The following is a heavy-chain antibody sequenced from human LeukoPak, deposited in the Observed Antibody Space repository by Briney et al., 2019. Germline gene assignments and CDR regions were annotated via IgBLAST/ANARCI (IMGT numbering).Heavy chain of an antibody. CDR2: INHSGST. CDR3: ARDRSYDSSGYYESDAFDI. D-gene: IGHD3-22*01. CDR1: GGSFSGYY. Sequence: SETLSLTCAVYGGSFSGYYWSWIRQPPGKGLEWIGEINHSGSTNYNPSLKSRVTISVDTSKNQFSLKLSSVTAADTAVYYCARDRSYDSSGYYESDAFDIWGQGTMVTVSS. J-gene: IGHJ3*02. V-gene: IGHV4-34*01.